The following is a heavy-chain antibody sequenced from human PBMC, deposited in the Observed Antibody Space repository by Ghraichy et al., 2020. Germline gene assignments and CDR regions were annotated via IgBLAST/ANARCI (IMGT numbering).Heavy chain of an antibody. Sequence: SETLSLTCAVYGGSFNNYYWNWIRQPPGKGLEWIGEINHGGSTNYNPSLKSRVTMSEDTSKNQFSLNLSSVTAADTAVYYCARGRRQQLVRSRFGAFDIWGQGTMVTVSS. J-gene: IGHJ3*02. V-gene: IGHV4-34*01. CDR2: INHGGST. D-gene: IGHD6-13*01. CDR1: GGSFNNYY. CDR3: ARGRRQQLVRSRFGAFDI.